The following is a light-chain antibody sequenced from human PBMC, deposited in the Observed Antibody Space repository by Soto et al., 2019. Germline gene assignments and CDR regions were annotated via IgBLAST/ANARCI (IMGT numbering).Light chain of an antibody. V-gene: IGKV3-20*01. J-gene: IGKJ1*01. Sequence: EIVLTQSPGTLSLSPGERATLSCRASQSIYSNYLAWYQQKPGQAPRLLIYGASTRVTGIPDRFSGSGSGTDFTLTISRLEAEDFAVYYCQHYVNSPRTFGQGTKVEIK. CDR1: QSIYSNY. CDR3: QHYVNSPRT. CDR2: GAS.